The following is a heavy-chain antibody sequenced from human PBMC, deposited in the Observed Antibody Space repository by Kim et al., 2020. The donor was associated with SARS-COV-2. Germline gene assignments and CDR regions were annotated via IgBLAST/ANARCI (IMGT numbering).Heavy chain of an antibody. Sequence: GGSLRLSCAASGFTFSSYAMSWVRQAPGKGLEWVSVIYSGGSSTYYADSVKGRFTNSRDNSKNTLYLQMNSLRAEDTAVYYCAKGETAMVRWGQGTLVTVSS. CDR2: IYSGGSST. J-gene: IGHJ4*02. CDR3: AKGETAMVR. D-gene: IGHD5-18*01. CDR1: GFTFSSYA. V-gene: IGHV3-23*03.